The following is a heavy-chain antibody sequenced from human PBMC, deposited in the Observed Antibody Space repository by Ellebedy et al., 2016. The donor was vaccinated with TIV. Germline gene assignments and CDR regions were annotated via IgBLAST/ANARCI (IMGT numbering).Heavy chain of an antibody. CDR1: GFSVSSKY. J-gene: IGHJ6*02. V-gene: IGHV3-23*01. CDR2: IIGSGGNT. Sequence: GESLKISCAASGFSVSSKYMNWVRQAPGKGLEWVTGIIGSGGNTKYVDSVKGRFTISRDNSKNTLFLQMNSLRGEDTAVYYCARSPKDHFYHGMDVWGQGTTVTVSS. D-gene: IGHD2/OR15-2a*01. CDR3: ARSPKDHFYHGMDV.